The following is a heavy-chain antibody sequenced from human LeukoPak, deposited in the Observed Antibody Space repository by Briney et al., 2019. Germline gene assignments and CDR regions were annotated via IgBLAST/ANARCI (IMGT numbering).Heavy chain of an antibody. CDR3: ARDLGGYDFDAFDI. J-gene: IGHJ3*02. CDR2: ISGSGGST. D-gene: IGHD5-12*01. CDR1: GVTFSSYG. V-gene: IGHV3-23*01. Sequence: GGSLRLSCAASGVTFSSYGMSWVRQAPGKGLEWVSTISGSGGSTYYADSVKGRFTISRDNSKNTLYLQMNSLRAEDTAVYYCARDLGGYDFDAFDIWGQGTMVTVSS.